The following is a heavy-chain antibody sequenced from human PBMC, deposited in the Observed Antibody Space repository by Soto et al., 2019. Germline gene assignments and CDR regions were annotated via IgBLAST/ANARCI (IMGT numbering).Heavy chain of an antibody. J-gene: IGHJ3*02. CDR1: GFTVSYNY. D-gene: IGHD3-10*01. V-gene: IGHV3-53*01. CDR2: IYRGGDT. CDR3: ARGMYGSGSYYIGDDFDM. Sequence: PGGSLRLSSEVSGFTVSYNYMNWVRQAPGKGLEWVSVIYRGGDTFYADSVRGRFTISRDNSKNTLYLQMNSLRAEDTAVYYCARGMYGSGSYYIGDDFDMWGQGTMVTVSS.